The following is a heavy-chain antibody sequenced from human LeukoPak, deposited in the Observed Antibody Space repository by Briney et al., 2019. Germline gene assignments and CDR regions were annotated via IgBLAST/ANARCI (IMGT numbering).Heavy chain of an antibody. J-gene: IGHJ4*02. CDR2: ISGNSGST. Sequence: GGSLKLSCPASGFTFTSYAMSWVRQAPGKGLEWVSSISGNSGSTYYADSAKGRFTISRDNSKNTVYLQMNSLRAEDTAVYYCAKVSAWAMVGATYFDYWGQGTLVAVSS. CDR3: AKVSAWAMVGATYFDY. D-gene: IGHD1-26*01. CDR1: GFTFTSYA. V-gene: IGHV3-23*01.